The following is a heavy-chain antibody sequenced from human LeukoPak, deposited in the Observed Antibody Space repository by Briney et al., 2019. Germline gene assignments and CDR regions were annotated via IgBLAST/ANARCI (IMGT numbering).Heavy chain of an antibody. CDR1: GITFSSYA. J-gene: IGHJ4*02. CDR3: ARAVGYCSSTSCSPIDY. Sequence: PGGTLRLSCAASGITFSSYAMSWLRQAPGKGLEWVSAIVGRGGITYYADSVKGRFTISRDNSKNTLYLQMNSLRAEDTAVYYCARAVGYCSSTSCSPIDYWGQGTLVTVSS. D-gene: IGHD2-2*01. CDR2: IVGRGGIT. V-gene: IGHV3-23*01.